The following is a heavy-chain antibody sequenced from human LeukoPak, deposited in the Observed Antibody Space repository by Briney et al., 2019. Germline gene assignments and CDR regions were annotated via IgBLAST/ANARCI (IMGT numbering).Heavy chain of an antibody. V-gene: IGHV1-2*02. D-gene: IGHD1-26*01. CDR3: ARDFGKWELRGSGDY. CDR1: GYTFTGYY. J-gene: IGHJ4*02. CDR2: INPNSGGT. Sequence: ASVKVSCKASGYTFTGYYMHWVRQAPGQGLEWMGWINPNSGGTNYAQKFQGRVTMTRDTSISTAYMELSRLRSDDTAVYYCARDFGKWELRGSGDYWGQGTLVTVSS.